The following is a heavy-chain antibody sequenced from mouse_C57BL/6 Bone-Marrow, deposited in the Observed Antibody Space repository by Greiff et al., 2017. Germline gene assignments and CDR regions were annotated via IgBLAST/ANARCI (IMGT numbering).Heavy chain of an antibody. Sequence: QVHVKQSGAELARPGASVKLSCKASGYTFTSYGISWVKQRTGQGLEWIGEIYPRSGNTYYNEKFKGKATLTADKSSSTAYMELRSLTSEASAVYFCAREGLGGFVYWGQGTLVTVSA. D-gene: IGHD3-1*01. CDR2: IYPRSGNT. CDR3: AREGLGGFVY. CDR1: GYTFTSYG. J-gene: IGHJ3*01. V-gene: IGHV1-81*01.